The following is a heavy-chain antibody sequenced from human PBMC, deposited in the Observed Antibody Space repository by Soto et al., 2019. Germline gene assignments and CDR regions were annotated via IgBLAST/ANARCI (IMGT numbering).Heavy chain of an antibody. CDR1: GGSISSYY. Sequence: SETLSLTCTVSGGSISSYYWSWIRQPPGKGLEWIGYIYYSGSTNYNPSLKSRVTVSIDTSKNQFFLKLRSVTAADTAVYYCARAWKSRFGEFSWFDPWGQGTLVTVSS. D-gene: IGHD3-10*01. CDR2: IYYSGST. V-gene: IGHV4-59*01. J-gene: IGHJ5*02. CDR3: ARAWKSRFGEFSWFDP.